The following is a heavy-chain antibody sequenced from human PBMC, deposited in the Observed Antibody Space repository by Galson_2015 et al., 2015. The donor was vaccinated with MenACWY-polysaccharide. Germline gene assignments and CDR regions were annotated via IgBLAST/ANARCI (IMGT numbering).Heavy chain of an antibody. CDR1: GFTFSSYW. J-gene: IGHJ4*02. CDR3: ARDWDHTVMDY. V-gene: IGHV3-7*01. Sequence: SLRLSCAASGFTFSSYWMSWVRQAPGKGLEWVANIKEDGSEKYYVDSVKGRFTISRDNAKNSLYLQMNSLRVEDTAVYYCARDWDHTVMDYWGQGTLVTVSS. D-gene: IGHD5-18*01. CDR2: IKEDGSEK.